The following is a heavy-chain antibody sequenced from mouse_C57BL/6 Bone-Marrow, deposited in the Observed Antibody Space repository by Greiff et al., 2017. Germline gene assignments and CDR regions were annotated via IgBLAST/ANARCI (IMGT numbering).Heavy chain of an antibody. CDR3: ARPPIITTVVAIDWYFDV. Sequence: VHLVESGAELVKPGASVKISCKASGYAFSSYWMNWVKQRPGKGLEWIGQIYPGDGDTNYNGKFKGKATLTADKSSSTAYMQLSSLTSKDSAVYFCARPPIITTVVAIDWYFDVWGTGTTVTVSS. D-gene: IGHD1-1*01. J-gene: IGHJ1*03. CDR1: GYAFSSYW. V-gene: IGHV1-80*01. CDR2: IYPGDGDT.